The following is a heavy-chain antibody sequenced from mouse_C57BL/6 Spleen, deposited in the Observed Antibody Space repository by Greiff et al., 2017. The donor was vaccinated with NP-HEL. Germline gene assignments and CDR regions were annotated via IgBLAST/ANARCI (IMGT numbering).Heavy chain of an antibody. CDR1: GFSLTSYG. D-gene: IGHD1-2*01. J-gene: IGHJ4*01. CDR3: ARNFGYYGQRAMDY. CDR2: IWSGGST. V-gene: IGHV2-2*01. Sequence: QVQLKESGPGLVQPSQSLSITCTVSGFSLTSYGVHWVRQSPGKGLEWLGVIWSGGSTDYNAAFISRLSISKDNSKSQVFFKMNSLQADDTAIYYCARNFGYYGQRAMDYWGQGTSVTVSS.